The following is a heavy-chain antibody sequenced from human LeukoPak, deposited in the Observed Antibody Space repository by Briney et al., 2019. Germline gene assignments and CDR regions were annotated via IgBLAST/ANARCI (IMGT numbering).Heavy chain of an antibody. CDR1: GFTFSSYA. CDR2: ISGSGGST. V-gene: IGHV3-23*01. Sequence: GGSLRLSCAASGFTFSSYAMSWVRQAPGKGLEWVSAISGSGGSTYYADSVKGRFTISRDNSKNTLYLQMNSLRAEDTAVYYCAKDYGDTIFGVVKDMYFDYWGQGTLVTVSS. CDR3: AKDYGDTIFGVVKDMYFDY. J-gene: IGHJ4*02. D-gene: IGHD3-3*01.